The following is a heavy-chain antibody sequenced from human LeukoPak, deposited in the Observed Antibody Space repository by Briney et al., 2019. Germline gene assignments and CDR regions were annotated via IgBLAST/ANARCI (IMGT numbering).Heavy chain of an antibody. CDR1: GDSISNFA. J-gene: IGHJ6*02. CDR2: IIPIFGTA. Sequence: SVKVSCKASGDSISNFAVSWVRQAPGQGPEWMGGIIPIFGTADYAQKFQGRVTITADEFTSTTYMELSSLKSEDTAIYYCTTRSCGAGGCSPSLYYYYGLHFWGQGTTVSVSS. V-gene: IGHV1-69*01. D-gene: IGHD3-16*01. CDR3: TTRSCGAGGCSPSLYYYYGLHF.